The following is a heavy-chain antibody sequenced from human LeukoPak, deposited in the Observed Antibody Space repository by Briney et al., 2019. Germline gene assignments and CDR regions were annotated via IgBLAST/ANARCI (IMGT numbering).Heavy chain of an antibody. CDR2: IIPIFGTA. CDR1: GGTFSSYA. CDR3: AGGVTTFPGPLEDYYDSSGYAFDI. D-gene: IGHD3-22*01. J-gene: IGHJ3*02. V-gene: IGHV1-69*05. Sequence: SVKVSCKASGGTFSSYAISWVRQAPGQGLEWMGGIIPIFGTANYAQKFQGRVTITTDESTSTAYMELSSLRSEDTAVYYCAGGVTTFPGPLEDYYDSSGYAFDIWGQGTTVTVSS.